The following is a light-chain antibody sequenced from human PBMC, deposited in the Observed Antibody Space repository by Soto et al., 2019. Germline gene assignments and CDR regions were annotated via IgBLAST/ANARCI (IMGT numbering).Light chain of an antibody. V-gene: IGKV3-15*01. Sequence: IVMTQSPATLSVSPGERVTLSCRASQNINSNLAWYQQKPGQPPRLLMFHASIRATGFPARFSGSGSGTEFNITISSLQSEDSAVYYCQQYNNWPRATFGGGTKVEIK. J-gene: IGKJ4*01. CDR2: HAS. CDR3: QQYNNWPRAT. CDR1: QNINSN.